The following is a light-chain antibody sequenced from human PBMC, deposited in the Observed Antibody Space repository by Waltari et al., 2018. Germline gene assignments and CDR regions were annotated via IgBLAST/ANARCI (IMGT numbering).Light chain of an antibody. CDR1: QNVRNNY. Sequence: EIVLTQSPDSLSLSPGERATFSCRASQNVRNNYVSWYQQKPGQAPRLLIYGASNRATGIPERFSGSGSGTDFNLTINSLEPEDFAVFYCHQCDASPWTFGQGTKVEIK. CDR2: GAS. J-gene: IGKJ1*01. V-gene: IGKV3-20*01. CDR3: HQCDASPWT.